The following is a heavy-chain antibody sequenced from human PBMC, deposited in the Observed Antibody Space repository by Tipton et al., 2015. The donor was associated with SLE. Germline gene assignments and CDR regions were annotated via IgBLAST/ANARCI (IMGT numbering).Heavy chain of an antibody. V-gene: IGHV3-73*01. CDR2: IRSKTNNYAT. CDR1: GFTFSDSS. CDR3: TRHIAVAGPTSAFDI. Sequence: SLRLSCAASGFTFSDSSMHWVRQASGKWLEWVGRIRSKTNNYATAYAASVRGRFTISRDDSKNTAYLQMNSLKTEDTAVYYCTRHIAVAGPTSAFDIWGQGTMVTVSS. J-gene: IGHJ3*02. D-gene: IGHD6-19*01.